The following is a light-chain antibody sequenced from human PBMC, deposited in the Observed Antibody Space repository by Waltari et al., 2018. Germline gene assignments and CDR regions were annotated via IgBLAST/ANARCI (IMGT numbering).Light chain of an antibody. J-gene: IGKJ5*01. CDR1: RSVSIY. V-gene: IGKV3-11*01. Sequence: EVVLTQSPATMSLSPGERATLSCRASRSVSIYVAWYQYKPGQAPKLLIYDASNRATGVPARFSGSGSGTDFTLTISSLEPEDFAVYYCQQRQHWPPITFGQGTRLEIK. CDR2: DAS. CDR3: QQRQHWPPIT.